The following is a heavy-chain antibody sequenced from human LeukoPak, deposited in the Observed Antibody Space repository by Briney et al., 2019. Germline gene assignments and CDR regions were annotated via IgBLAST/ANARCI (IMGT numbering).Heavy chain of an antibody. V-gene: IGHV4-34*01. Sequence: PSETLSLTCAVYGGSFSGYYWSWIRQPPGKGLEWIGEINHSGSTNYNPSLKSRVTISVNTSKNQFSLKLSSVTAADTAVYYCARVAGGYSYGYPDYWGQGTLVTVSS. J-gene: IGHJ4*02. CDR2: INHSGST. CDR3: ARVAGGYSYGYPDY. D-gene: IGHD5-18*01. CDR1: GGSFSGYY.